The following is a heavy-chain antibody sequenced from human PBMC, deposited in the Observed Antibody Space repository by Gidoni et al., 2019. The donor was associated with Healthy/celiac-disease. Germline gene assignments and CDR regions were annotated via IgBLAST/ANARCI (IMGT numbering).Heavy chain of an antibody. CDR2: INPSGGST. D-gene: IGHD6-13*01. CDR3: ARDLHTSSSWYYYGMDV. Sequence: QVQLVQSGAEVKKPGASVKVSCKASGYTFTRYYMHWVRQAPGQGLEWMGIINPSGGSTSYAQKFQGRVTMTRDTSTSTVYMELSSLRSEDTAVYYCARDLHTSSSWYYYGMDVWGQGTTVTVSS. CDR1: GYTFTRYY. V-gene: IGHV1-46*01. J-gene: IGHJ6*02.